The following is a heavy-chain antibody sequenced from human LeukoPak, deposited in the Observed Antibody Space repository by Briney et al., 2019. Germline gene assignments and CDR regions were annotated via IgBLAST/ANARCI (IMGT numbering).Heavy chain of an antibody. Sequence: SQTLSLTCAISGDSVSSNSAAWNWIRQSPSRGLEWLGRTYYRSKWYNDYAVSVKSRITINPDTSKNRFSLQLNSVTPEDTAVYYCARTGGEWELQAFDYWGQGTLVTVPS. J-gene: IGHJ4*02. D-gene: IGHD1-26*01. V-gene: IGHV6-1*01. CDR1: GDSVSSNSAA. CDR2: TYYRSKWYN. CDR3: ARTGGEWELQAFDY.